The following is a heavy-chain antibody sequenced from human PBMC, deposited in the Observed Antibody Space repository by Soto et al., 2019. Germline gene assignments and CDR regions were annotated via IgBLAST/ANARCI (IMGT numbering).Heavy chain of an antibody. V-gene: IGHV1-46*01. CDR3: ARPLIGNTVDL. J-gene: IGHJ3*01. D-gene: IGHD1-7*01. CDR2: VDPSRGSA. Sequence: QAQLLQSGAEVKKPGASVKVSCKASGYTFINYFIHWVRQAPGQRLEWIGIVDPSRGSADYAQKFQRRLTMTTDVSTRTVFMDLSSLRSEDTAVYYCARPLIGNTVDLWGQGTTVIVSS. CDR1: GYTFINYF.